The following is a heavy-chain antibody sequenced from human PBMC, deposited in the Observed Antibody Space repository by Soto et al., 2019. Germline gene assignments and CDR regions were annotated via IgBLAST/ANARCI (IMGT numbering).Heavy chain of an antibody. CDR3: ARVARYSRWFDP. V-gene: IGHV4-39*07. J-gene: IGHJ5*02. CDR2: IYYSGST. Sequence: KSSETLSLTCTVSGGSISSSSYYWGWIRQPPGKGLEWIGSIYYSGSTYYNPSLKSRVTISVDTSKNQFSLKLSSVTAADTAVYYCARVARYSRWFDPWGQGTLVTVSS. D-gene: IGHD1-1*01. CDR1: GGSISSSSYY.